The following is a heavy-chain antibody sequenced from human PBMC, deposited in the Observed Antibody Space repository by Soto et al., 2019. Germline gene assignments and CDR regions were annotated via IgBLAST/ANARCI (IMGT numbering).Heavy chain of an antibody. V-gene: IGHV1-46*01. D-gene: IGHD2-21*01. Sequence: QVHLVQSGAEVKKPGASVKVSCRASGYRFISYYVHWVRQAPGQGLEWIAVLNPANGRTTYAETFHGRITKTTDTSTSTVFMELSSLRSEDTAVYFCARDISRRQTYFGMDVWGQGTTVTVSS. CDR1: GYRFISYY. CDR3: ARDISRRQTYFGMDV. J-gene: IGHJ6*02. CDR2: LNPANGRT.